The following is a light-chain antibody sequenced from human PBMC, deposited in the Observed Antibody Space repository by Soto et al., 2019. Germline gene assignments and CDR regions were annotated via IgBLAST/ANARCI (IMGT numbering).Light chain of an antibody. Sequence: EIVMTQAPATLSVPPGERVILSCRASQSAISNLAWYQQKPGQTPRLLIYDASTRATDIPARFSGSGSGADFTLTISSLLSEDFAVYYCHQYYKWPLTFGGGTKVDI. CDR2: DAS. J-gene: IGKJ4*01. CDR1: QSAISN. V-gene: IGKV3-15*01. CDR3: HQYYKWPLT.